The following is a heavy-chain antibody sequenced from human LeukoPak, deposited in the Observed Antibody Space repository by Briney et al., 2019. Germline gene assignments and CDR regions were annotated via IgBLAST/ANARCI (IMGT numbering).Heavy chain of an antibody. CDR2: TYYSAST. CDR3: ARSRPTAGRPDGFDI. D-gene: IGHD2-2*01. J-gene: IGHJ3*02. Sequence: PSETLSLTCTVSGDSVSTTSFYWGWIRQPPGKGLDCLGTTYYSASTYNPSLTSRVTISVDTSKNPSSLKLSSVTAADTAVYYCARSRPTAGRPDGFDIWGQGTMVTVSS. CDR1: GDSVSTTSFY. V-gene: IGHV4-39*07.